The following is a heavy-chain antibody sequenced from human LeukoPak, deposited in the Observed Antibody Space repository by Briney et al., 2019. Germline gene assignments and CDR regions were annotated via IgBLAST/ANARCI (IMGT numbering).Heavy chain of an antibody. D-gene: IGHD1-26*01. V-gene: IGHV3-74*01. CDR3: ARDLMGAPGY. CDR1: GFTFSSYC. J-gene: IGHJ4*02. CDR2: INTDGSST. Sequence: GGSLTLSCAASGFTFSSYCMHWVRQAPGEGLVWVSRINTDGSSTNYADSVKGRFTSSRDNAKNTLYLQMNSLRAEDTAVYYCARDLMGAPGYWGQGALVTVSS.